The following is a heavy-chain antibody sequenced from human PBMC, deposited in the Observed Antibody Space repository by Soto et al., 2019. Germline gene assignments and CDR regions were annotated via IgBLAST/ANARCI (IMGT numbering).Heavy chain of an antibody. CDR3: ASTNYYDSSGDEGYFDY. CDR1: GYTFTSYY. CDR2: INPSSGST. J-gene: IGHJ4*02. V-gene: IGHV1-46*01. D-gene: IGHD3-22*01. Sequence: QVQLVQSGAEVKKPGASVKVSCKASGYTFTSYYMHWVRQAPGQGLEWMGIINPSSGSTSYAQKFQGRVTMTRDTSTSTVYMELSSLRSEDTAVYYCASTNYYDSSGDEGYFDYWGQGTLVTVSS.